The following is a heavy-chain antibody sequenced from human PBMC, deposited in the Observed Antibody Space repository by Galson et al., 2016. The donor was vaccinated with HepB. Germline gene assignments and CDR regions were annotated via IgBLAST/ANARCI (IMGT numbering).Heavy chain of an antibody. D-gene: IGHD1-26*01. V-gene: IGHV3-21*04. CDR2: ISGSNGFI. CDR3: ARARGSYDY. CDR1: GFTFSSYN. Sequence: SLRLSCAASGFTFSSYNMNWVRQAPGKGLEWVSSISGSNGFIYYADSVKGRFTISRDNAKNSLYLQMNSLRADDTAMYHCARARGSYDYWGQGTLVTVSS. J-gene: IGHJ4*02.